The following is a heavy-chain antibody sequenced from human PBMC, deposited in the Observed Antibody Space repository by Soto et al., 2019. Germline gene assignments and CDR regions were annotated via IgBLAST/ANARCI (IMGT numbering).Heavy chain of an antibody. V-gene: IGHV4-39*01. CDR1: GGSISSSSYY. D-gene: IGHD2-15*01. J-gene: IGHJ6*03. CDR2: IYYSGST. CDR3: ARLYCSGGSCFPPRRFYYYYYMAV. Sequence: QLQLQESGPGLVKPSETLSLTCTVSGGSISSSSYYWGWIRQPPGKGLEWIGSIYYSGSTYYNPSLKSRVTRSVDTSKNQFSLQLSSVAAADTAVYYCARLYCSGGSCFPPRRFYYYYYMAVWGKGTTVTVSS.